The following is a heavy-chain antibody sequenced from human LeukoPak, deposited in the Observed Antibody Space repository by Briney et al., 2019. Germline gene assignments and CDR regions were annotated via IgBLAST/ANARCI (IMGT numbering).Heavy chain of an antibody. D-gene: IGHD2-21*02. J-gene: IGHJ4*02. CDR1: GYTFTSYY. Sequence: ASVKLSCKSSGYTFTSYYMHWVRQAPGQGLEWMGIINPSGGSTSYAQKFQGRVTMTRATSTSTVYMELSSLRSDDTAVYYCAREGSYCEGGDCYSSDFWGQGTLVTVSS. CDR3: AREGSYCEGGDCYSSDF. CDR2: INPSGGST. V-gene: IGHV1-46*01.